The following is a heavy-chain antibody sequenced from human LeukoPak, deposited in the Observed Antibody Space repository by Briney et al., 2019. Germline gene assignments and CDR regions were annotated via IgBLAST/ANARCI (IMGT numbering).Heavy chain of an antibody. CDR3: ARDQAPLTGYYNYYFDY. D-gene: IGHD3-9*01. J-gene: IGHJ4*02. CDR1: GYTFTGYY. Sequence: GASVKVSCKASGYTFTGYYMHWVRQAPGQGLEWMGWINPNSGGTNYAQKFQGRVTMTRDTSISTAYMELSRLRSDDTAVYYRARDQAPLTGYYNYYFDYWGQGTLVTVSS. V-gene: IGHV1-2*02. CDR2: INPNSGGT.